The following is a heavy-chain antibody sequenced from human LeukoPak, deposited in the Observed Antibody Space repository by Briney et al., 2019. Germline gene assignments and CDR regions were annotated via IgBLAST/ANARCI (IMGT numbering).Heavy chain of an antibody. Sequence: GESLRLSCSTSGFTFSNHFMHWVRQAPGKGLEYVSSIGPNGASTLYADSVKGRFTISRDNSKNALYLQLTSLRLEDTALYYCVKDLTGTCSFDYWGKEPLVTVS. CDR1: GFTFSNHF. J-gene: IGHJ4*02. CDR2: IGPNGAST. D-gene: IGHD3-9*01. CDR3: VKDLTGTCSFDY. V-gene: IGHV3-64D*06.